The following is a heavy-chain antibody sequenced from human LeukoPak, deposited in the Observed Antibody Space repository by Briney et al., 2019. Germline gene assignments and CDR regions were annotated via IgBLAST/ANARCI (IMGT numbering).Heavy chain of an antibody. CDR3: ARDLYYYDSSGYYDI. Sequence: ASVKVSCKASGYTFTSYAMHWVRQAPGQRLEWMGWINAGNGNTKYSQKFQGRVTITGDTSASTAYMELSSLRSEDTAVYYCARDLYYYDSSGYYDIWGQGTKVTVSS. CDR2: INAGNGNT. V-gene: IGHV1-3*01. D-gene: IGHD3-22*01. CDR1: GYTFTSYA. J-gene: IGHJ3*02.